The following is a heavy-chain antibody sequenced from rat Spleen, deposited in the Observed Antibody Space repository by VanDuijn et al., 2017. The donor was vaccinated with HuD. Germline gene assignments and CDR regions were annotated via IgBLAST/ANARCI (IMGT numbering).Heavy chain of an antibody. CDR2: ISSSGGST. CDR1: GFTFSDYY. CDR3: ARHGYDGSYYYWDY. J-gene: IGHJ2*01. D-gene: IGHD1-12*02. Sequence: EVQLVESDGGLVQPGKSLKLSCAASGFTFSDYYMAWVRQAPTKGLEWVASISSSGGSTYYRDSVKGRFTISRDNAKSTLYLQMDSLRSEDTATYYCARHGYDGSYYYWDYWGQGVMVTVSS. V-gene: IGHV5-25*01.